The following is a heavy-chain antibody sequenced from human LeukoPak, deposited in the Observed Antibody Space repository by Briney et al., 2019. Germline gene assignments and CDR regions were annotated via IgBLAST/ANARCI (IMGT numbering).Heavy chain of an antibody. CDR3: AKSVDSRGYWFERGADF. Sequence: GGSLRLSCAASGFTFSSYAITWVRQALGEGLEWVSTVSGHGTSSYYPDSVKGRFTVSRDNSKNTVFLQMSSLGAEDSAQYYCAKSVDSRGYWFERGADFWGQGTVVTVSS. D-gene: IGHD3-22*01. CDR1: GFTFSSYA. V-gene: IGHV3-23*01. J-gene: IGHJ4*02. CDR2: VSGHGTSS.